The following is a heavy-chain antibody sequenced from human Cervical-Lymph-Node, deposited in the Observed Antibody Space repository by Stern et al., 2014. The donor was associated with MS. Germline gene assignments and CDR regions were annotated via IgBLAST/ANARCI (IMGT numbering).Heavy chain of an antibody. CDR1: GGSISSGGSS. Sequence: VQLVESGSGQAKPSQTLSLTCAVSGGSISSGGSSWNWIRQPPGKGLEWIGFIYHSWSTYYNPSLKGRVFISVDTSKNQFALNLRSVTAADTAVYYCARGGVIYTQDRNGFDVWGQGTMVTVSS. V-gene: IGHV4-30-2*01. D-gene: IGHD2-21*01. CDR3: ARGGVIYTQDRNGFDV. J-gene: IGHJ3*01. CDR2: IYHSWST.